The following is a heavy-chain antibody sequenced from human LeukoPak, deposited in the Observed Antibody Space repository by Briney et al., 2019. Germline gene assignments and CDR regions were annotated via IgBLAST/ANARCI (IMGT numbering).Heavy chain of an antibody. D-gene: IGHD3-10*01. Sequence: SETLSLTCTVSGGSISSYYWSWIRQPPGKGLEWIGYIYYSGSTNYNPSLKSRVTILVDTSKNQFSLKLSSVTAADTAVYYCAREGEYYYGSGSNNWFDPWGQGTLVTVSS. CDR2: IYYSGST. V-gene: IGHV4-59*01. J-gene: IGHJ5*02. CDR3: AREGEYYYGSGSNNWFDP. CDR1: GGSISSYY.